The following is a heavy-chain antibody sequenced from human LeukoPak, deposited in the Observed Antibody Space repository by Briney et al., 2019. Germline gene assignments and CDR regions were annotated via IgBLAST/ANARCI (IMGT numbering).Heavy chain of an antibody. CDR2: IIPIFGTA. CDR3: AGQNARSERCSSTSCYDLMGGDYYYYYGMDV. Sequence: GASVKVSCKASGYTFTSYGISWVRQAPGQGLEWMGGIIPIFGTANYAQKFQGRVTITADESTSTAYMELSSRRSEDTAVYYCAGQNARSERCSSTSCYDLMGGDYYYYYGMDVWGQGTTVTVSS. CDR1: GYTFTSYG. V-gene: IGHV1-69*13. D-gene: IGHD2-2*01. J-gene: IGHJ6*02.